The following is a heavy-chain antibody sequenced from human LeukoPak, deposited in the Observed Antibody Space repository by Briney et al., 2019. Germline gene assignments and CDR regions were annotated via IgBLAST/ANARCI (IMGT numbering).Heavy chain of an antibody. CDR3: ARDPSYYCDSSGYTPFDY. D-gene: IGHD3-22*01. Sequence: GASVKVSCKASGYTFTGYYMHWVRQAPGQGLEWMGWINPNSGGTNYAQKFQGRVTMTRDTSISTAYMELSGLRSDDTAVYYCARDPSYYCDSSGYTPFDYWGQGTLVTVSS. CDR1: GYTFTGYY. J-gene: IGHJ4*02. V-gene: IGHV1-2*02. CDR2: INPNSGGT.